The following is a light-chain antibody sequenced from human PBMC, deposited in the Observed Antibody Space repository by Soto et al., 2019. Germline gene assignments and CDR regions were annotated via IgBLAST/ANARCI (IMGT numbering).Light chain of an antibody. V-gene: IGLV2-14*03. Sequence: QSALTQPASVSGSPGPSIAISCTGVRTDVDNYDYVSCYQQHPGQVPQLIIYDVSNRPSGVSDRFSGSKSGNTASLTISVLQAEDGADYYCTSYTRSTPFYVFGPGTTLTVL. CDR3: TSYTRSTPFYV. CDR1: RTDVDNYDY. J-gene: IGLJ1*01. CDR2: DVS.